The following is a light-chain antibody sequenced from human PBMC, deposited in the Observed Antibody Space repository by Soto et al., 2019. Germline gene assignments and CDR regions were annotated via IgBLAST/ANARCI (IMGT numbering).Light chain of an antibody. CDR3: CSHAGSRTYVV. CDR1: SSDVGGYNL. CDR2: EDS. V-gene: IGLV2-23*01. Sequence: QSALTQPASVSGSPGQSIAISCTGTSSDVGGYNLVSWYQQHPGKAPKFLIYEDSKRPSGVSDRFSGSKSGNTASLTISGLQAEDEADYCCCSHAGSRTYVVFGGGTKLTVL. J-gene: IGLJ2*01.